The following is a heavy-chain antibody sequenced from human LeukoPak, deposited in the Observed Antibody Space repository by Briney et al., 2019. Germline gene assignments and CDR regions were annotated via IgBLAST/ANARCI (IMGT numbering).Heavy chain of an antibody. CDR3: ARVPPYRYSYGPFDY. CDR2: IKPNSGGA. CDR1: GYTFTGYY. V-gene: IGHV1-2*06. Sequence: ASVRVSCTASGYTFTGYYLPWVRQAPGQGLDWMGRIKPNSGGAHYAQKLQGRDTMTKDTSLRTTYVGLCTLRSDDTAVYYCARVPPYRYSYGPFDYWGQGTLVTVSS. J-gene: IGHJ4*02. D-gene: IGHD5-18*01.